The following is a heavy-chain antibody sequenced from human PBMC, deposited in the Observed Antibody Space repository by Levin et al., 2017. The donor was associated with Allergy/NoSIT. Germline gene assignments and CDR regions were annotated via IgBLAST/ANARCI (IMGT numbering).Heavy chain of an antibody. D-gene: IGHD6-13*01. Sequence: GGSLRLSCAATGFTFRSHGMHWVRQAPGKGLEWVAVIWYDGSKKYYADSVKGRFTISRDNSKNTLSLQMNSLRAEDTAVYYCTRVSGGAAGTNWYFDLWGRGTLVTVSS. CDR1: GFTFRSHG. CDR2: IWYDGSKK. V-gene: IGHV3-33*01. CDR3: TRVSGGAAGTNWYFDL. J-gene: IGHJ2*01.